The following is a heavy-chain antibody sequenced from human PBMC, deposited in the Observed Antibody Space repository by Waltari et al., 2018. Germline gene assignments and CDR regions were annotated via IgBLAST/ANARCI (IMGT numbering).Heavy chain of an antibody. V-gene: IGHV4-38-2*01. Sequence: VRQAPGKGLGWIGSIYPIGSTYPTPARRGRVTISVDTSKIQFSLKLGSVAAADTAVYDCARYGGPFDYWGQGTLVTVSS. CDR3: ARYGGPFDY. D-gene: IGHD5-12*01. CDR2: IYPIGST. J-gene: IGHJ4*02.